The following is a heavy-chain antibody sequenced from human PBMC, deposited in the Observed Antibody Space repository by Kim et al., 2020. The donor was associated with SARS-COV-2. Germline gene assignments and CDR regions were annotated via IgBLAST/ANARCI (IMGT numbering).Heavy chain of an antibody. CDR1: GGTFSSYA. CDR2: IIPIFGTA. CDR3: ASVTNYYDSSGYYYDYFDY. J-gene: IGHJ4*02. D-gene: IGHD3-22*01. Sequence: SVKVSCKASGGTFSSYAISWVRQAPGQGLEWMGGIIPIFGTANYAQKFQGRVTITADESTSTAYMELSSLRSEDTAVYYCASVTNYYDSSGYYYDYFDYWGQGTLVTVSS. V-gene: IGHV1-69*13.